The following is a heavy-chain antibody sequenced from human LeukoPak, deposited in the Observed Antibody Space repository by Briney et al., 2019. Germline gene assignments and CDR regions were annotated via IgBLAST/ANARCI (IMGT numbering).Heavy chain of an antibody. CDR1: GGSISSGGYY. D-gene: IGHD5-12*01. CDR3: ARVAGYPNYYFDY. Sequence: SQTLSLTCTVSGGSISSGGYYWRWIRQHPGKGLEWIGYIYYSGSTYYNPSLKSRVTISVDTSKNQFSLKLSSVTAADTAVYYCARVAGYPNYYFDYWGQGTLVTVSS. CDR2: IYYSGST. J-gene: IGHJ4*02. V-gene: IGHV4-31*03.